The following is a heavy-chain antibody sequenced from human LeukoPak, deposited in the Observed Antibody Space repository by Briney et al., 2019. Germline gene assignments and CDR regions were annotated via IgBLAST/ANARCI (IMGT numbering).Heavy chain of an antibody. Sequence: PGGSLRLSCAASGFTFSDYNMNWVRRAPGKGLEGVSYVTNGGSTIHHADSVKGRFTIPRDNAKKTLYLQMNSLRAEDTAVYYCARSIGLTGGGVDVWGQGTTVTVSS. V-gene: IGHV3-11*01. CDR1: GFTFSDYN. J-gene: IGHJ6*02. CDR2: VTNGGSTI. CDR3: ARSIGLTGGGVDV. D-gene: IGHD3-9*01.